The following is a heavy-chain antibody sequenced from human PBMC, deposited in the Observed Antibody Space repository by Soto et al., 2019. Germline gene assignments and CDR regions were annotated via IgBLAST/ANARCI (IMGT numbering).Heavy chain of an antibody. CDR2: IHASGNT. J-gene: IGHJ5*02. CDR3: ARSSHIESWFDP. CDR1: GGSLNNFY. D-gene: IGHD6-19*01. Sequence: PSETLSLTCSVSGGSLNNFYWNWIRQTAGKGLEWIGRIHASGNTNYNPSLKSRATLSVDTSKNQFSLKVRSVTAADTAVYYCARSSHIESWFDPWGQGTLVTVSS. V-gene: IGHV4-4*07.